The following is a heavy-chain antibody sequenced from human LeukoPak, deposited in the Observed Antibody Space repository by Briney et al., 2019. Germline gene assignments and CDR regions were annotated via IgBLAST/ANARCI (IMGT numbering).Heavy chain of an antibody. CDR1: GFTFSSYA. V-gene: IGHV3-23*01. J-gene: IGHJ4*02. CDR3: AKGTYFYESAMDY. D-gene: IGHD3-22*01. Sequence: GGSLRLSCAASGFTFSSYAMTWVRQAPGKGLEWVTGISGNGGGTYNAGSVKGRFTISRDNFKNTLYLQMNSLRAEDTAIYYCAKGTYFYESAMDYWGQGTLVTVSS. CDR2: ISGNGGGT.